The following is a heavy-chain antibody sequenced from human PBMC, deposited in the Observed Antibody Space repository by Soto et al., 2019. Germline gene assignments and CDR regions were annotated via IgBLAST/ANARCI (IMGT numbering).Heavy chain of an antibody. J-gene: IGHJ4*02. Sequence: GGSLRLSCAASGFTFSSYSMNWVRQAPGKGLEWVSSISSSSSYIYYADSVKGRFTISRDNAKNSLYLQMNSLRAEDTAVYYCARDYDYIWGSYRYTERSQAPFDYWGQGTLVTVSS. CDR2: ISSSSSYI. CDR3: ARDYDYIWGSYRYTERSQAPFDY. CDR1: GFTFSSYS. D-gene: IGHD3-16*02. V-gene: IGHV3-21*01.